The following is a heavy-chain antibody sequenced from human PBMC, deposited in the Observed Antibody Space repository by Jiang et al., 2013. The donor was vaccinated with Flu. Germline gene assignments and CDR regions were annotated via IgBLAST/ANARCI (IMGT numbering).Heavy chain of an antibody. D-gene: IGHD6-19*01. Sequence: VQLLESGGGVVQPGRSLRLSCAASGFTFRDYGMHWVRQSPGKGLQWVGVVAYDGSVQRYEDSVKGRFTISRDSSKNTLSLQMTNLRVEDTAVYFCAKEAHAYNSDWKPHFDSWGQGTLVTVS. J-gene: IGHJ4*02. V-gene: IGHV3-30*18. CDR2: VAYDGSVQ. CDR3: AKEAHAYNSDWKPHFDS. CDR1: GFTFRDYG.